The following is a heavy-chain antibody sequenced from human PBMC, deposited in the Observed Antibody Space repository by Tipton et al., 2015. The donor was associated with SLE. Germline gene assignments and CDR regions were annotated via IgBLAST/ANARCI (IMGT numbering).Heavy chain of an antibody. V-gene: IGHV4-61*02. Sequence: TLSLTCTVSGGSISSGTYYWSWIRQPAGKGLEWIGRIHSSGSTNYNPSLKGRLTISIDTSKSQFSLKLSSVTAADTAVYYCARASWDHRGSGSFSDYWGQGKLVTVSS. CDR1: GGSISSGTYY. CDR3: ARASWDHRGSGSFSDY. J-gene: IGHJ4*02. D-gene: IGHD3-10*01. CDR2: IHSSGST.